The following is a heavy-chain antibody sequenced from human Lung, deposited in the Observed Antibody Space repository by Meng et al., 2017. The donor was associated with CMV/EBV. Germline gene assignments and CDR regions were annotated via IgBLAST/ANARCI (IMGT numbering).Heavy chain of an antibody. CDR2: INPNSGDT. D-gene: IGHD2-15*01. Sequence: ASXXVSXNASGYNFTGYYMHWVRQAPGQGLEWMGWINPNSGDTNYAQKFQGRVTMTGDTSITTAYMELSRLRSDDMAVYYCARGKRDCTGGSCSSAGYYGMDVXGQGXTVTVSS. V-gene: IGHV1-2*02. J-gene: IGHJ6*02. CDR3: ARGKRDCTGGSCSSAGYYGMDV. CDR1: GYNFTGYY.